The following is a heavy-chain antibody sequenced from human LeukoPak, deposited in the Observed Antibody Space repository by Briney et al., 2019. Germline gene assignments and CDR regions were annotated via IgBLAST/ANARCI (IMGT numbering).Heavy chain of an antibody. CDR2: ISFSGDT. Sequence: SETLSLTCTASGGSISGYYWNWIRQPPGKGLEWIGYISFSGDTNYNPALKSRVTISLDTSKKQFSLNLSSLTAADTAVYYCARGPSGYSYGFYFDYWGQGTLVTVSS. CDR3: ARGPSGYSYGFYFDY. CDR1: GGSISGYY. D-gene: IGHD5-18*01. V-gene: IGHV4-59*01. J-gene: IGHJ4*02.